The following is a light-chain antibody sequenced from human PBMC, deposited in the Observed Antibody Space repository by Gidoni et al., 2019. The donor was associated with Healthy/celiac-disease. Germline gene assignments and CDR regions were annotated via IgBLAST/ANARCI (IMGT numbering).Light chain of an antibody. CDR1: SSNIGAGYD. V-gene: IGLV1-40*01. CDR3: QSYDSSLSGYV. CDR2: GKS. J-gene: IGLJ1*01. Sequence: QSVLTQPPSVSGAPGQTVTISCTGSSSNIGAGYDVHWYQQLPGTAPKLLSYGKSNRPSGVPDRFSGSKSGTSASLAITGLQAEDEADYYCQSYDSSLSGYVFGTGTKVTVL.